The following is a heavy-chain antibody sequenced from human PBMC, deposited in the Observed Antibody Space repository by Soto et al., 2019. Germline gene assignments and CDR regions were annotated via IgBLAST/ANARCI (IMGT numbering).Heavy chain of an antibody. J-gene: IGHJ4*02. Sequence: GASVKVSCKASGYTFTSYAMHWVRQAPGQRLEWMGWINAGNGNTKYSQKFQGRVTITRDTSASTAYMELSSLRSEDTAVYYCARENADYGDSGAKIDYWGQGTLVTSPQ. D-gene: IGHD4-17*01. CDR2: INAGNGNT. CDR1: GYTFTSYA. V-gene: IGHV1-3*01. CDR3: ARENADYGDSGAKIDY.